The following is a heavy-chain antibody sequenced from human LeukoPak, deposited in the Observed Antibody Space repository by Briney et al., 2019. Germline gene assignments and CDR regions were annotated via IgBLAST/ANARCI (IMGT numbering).Heavy chain of an antibody. CDR2: IYTSGST. CDR3: ARSGIAARHYFDY. CDR1: GGSISSYY. J-gene: IGHJ4*02. Sequence: PSETLSLTCTVSGGSISSYYWSWIRQPPGKGLEWIRYIYTSGSTNYNPSLKSRVTISVDTSKNQFSLKLSSATAADTAVYYCARSGIAARHYFDYWGQGTLVTVSS. V-gene: IGHV4-4*09. D-gene: IGHD6-6*01.